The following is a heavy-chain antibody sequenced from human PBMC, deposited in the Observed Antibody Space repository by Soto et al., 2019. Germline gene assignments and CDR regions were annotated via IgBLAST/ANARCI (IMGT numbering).Heavy chain of an antibody. CDR3: ARRGVSGSYSHYYYYYMDV. CDR2: IYYSGST. V-gene: IGHV4-59*08. CDR1: GGSISSYY. J-gene: IGHJ6*03. Sequence: QVQLQESGPGLVKPSETLSLTCTVSGGSISSYYWSWIRQPPGKGLEWIGYIYYSGSTNYNPSLKSRVTISVDTSKNQFSLKLSSVTAADTAVYYCARRGVSGSYSHYYYYYMDVWGKGTTVTVSS. D-gene: IGHD3-10*01.